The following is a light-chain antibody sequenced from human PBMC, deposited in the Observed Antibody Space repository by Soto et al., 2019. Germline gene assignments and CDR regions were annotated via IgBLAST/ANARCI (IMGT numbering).Light chain of an antibody. CDR3: SSYTSSSTPYV. Sequence: QSALTQPASVSGSPGRSITSSCTGTRSDVRGYNYVSWYQQHPGKAPKHMIYEGSSRPSAVSKRFSGSKSGNTASLTISGLQAEDEADYYCSSYTSSSTPYVFGTGTKLTVL. V-gene: IGLV2-14*01. J-gene: IGLJ1*01. CDR2: EGS. CDR1: RSDVRGYNY.